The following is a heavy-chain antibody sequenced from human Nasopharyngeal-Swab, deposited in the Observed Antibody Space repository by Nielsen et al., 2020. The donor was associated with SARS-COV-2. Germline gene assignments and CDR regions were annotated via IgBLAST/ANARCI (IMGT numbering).Heavy chain of an antibody. CDR3: ARGQAYYYGSGSRYYYYYYMDV. CDR2: IYYRGST. J-gene: IGHJ6*03. D-gene: IGHD3-10*01. V-gene: IGHV4-30-4*01. Sequence: RQAPGKGLEWIGDIYYRGSTYYNPSLKSRVTISVDTSKNQFSLKLSSVTAADTAVYYCARGQAYYYGSGSRYYYYYYMDVWGKGTTVTVSS.